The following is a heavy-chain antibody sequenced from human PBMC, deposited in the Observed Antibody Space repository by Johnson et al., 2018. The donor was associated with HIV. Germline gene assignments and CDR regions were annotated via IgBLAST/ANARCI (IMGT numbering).Heavy chain of an antibody. Sequence: QVQLVESGGGVVQPGRSLRLSCAASRFTFSNYAMHWVRQAPGKGLEWVAIISYGGNEKYYADSVKGRFTISRDDSKNTLLLQMNSLRAEDTAVYYCARIRFLVGATSGAFDIWGQGTMVTVSS. D-gene: IGHD1-26*01. CDR1: RFTFSNYA. V-gene: IGHV3-30*04. CDR2: ISYGGNEK. CDR3: ARIRFLVGATSGAFDI. J-gene: IGHJ3*02.